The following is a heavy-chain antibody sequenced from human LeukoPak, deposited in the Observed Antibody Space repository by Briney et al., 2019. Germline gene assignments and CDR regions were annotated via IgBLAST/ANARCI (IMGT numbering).Heavy chain of an antibody. D-gene: IGHD6-19*01. V-gene: IGHV3-33*01. J-gene: IGHJ4*02. CDR3: ARQYSSGWYQGFYFDY. CDR1: GFTFSSYG. CDR2: IWYDGSNK. Sequence: GGSLRLSCAASGFTFSSYGMHWVRQAPGKGLEWVAVIWYDGSNKYYADSVKGRFTISRDNSKVTLYLQMNSLRAEDTAVYYCARQYSSGWYQGFYFDYWGQGTLVTVSS.